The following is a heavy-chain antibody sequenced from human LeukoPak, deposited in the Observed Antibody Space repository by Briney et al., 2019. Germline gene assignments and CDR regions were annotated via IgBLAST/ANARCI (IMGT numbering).Heavy chain of an antibody. V-gene: IGHV4-34*01. CDR2: IRDHGGT. Sequence: SETLSLTCDIYGGSFTGYYWSWIRQPPGMGLEWIGEIRDHGGTIYNPSLKSRVTISGDTSKSQFSLKLSSVTAADTAVYYCARMSHCSSTSCYGYYYYYFMDVWGKGTTVTVSS. CDR3: ARMSHCSSTSCYGYYYYYFMDV. D-gene: IGHD2-2*01. CDR1: GGSFTGYY. J-gene: IGHJ6*03.